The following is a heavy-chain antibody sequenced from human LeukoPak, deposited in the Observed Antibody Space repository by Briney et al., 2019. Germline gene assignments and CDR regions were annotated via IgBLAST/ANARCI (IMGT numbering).Heavy chain of an antibody. J-gene: IGHJ4*02. CDR1: GFTFSSYA. CDR3: AKGAAYSSTWYPLDY. D-gene: IGHD6-13*01. CDR2: IGAGGGSA. V-gene: IGHV3-23*01. Sequence: GGSLRLSCAASGFTFSSYAMSWVRQAPGKGLEWVSSIGAGGGSAYYADSVKGRFTISRDNSKNTLSLQMNSLRADDTAVYFCAKGAAYSSTWYPLDYWGQGTLVIVSS.